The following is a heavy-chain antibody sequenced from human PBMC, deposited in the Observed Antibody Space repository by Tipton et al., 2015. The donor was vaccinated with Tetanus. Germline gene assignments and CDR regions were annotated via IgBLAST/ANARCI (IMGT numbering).Heavy chain of an antibody. CDR1: GFTFSNYW. Sequence: SLRLSCVASGFTFSNYWMSWVRQAPGRGLEWVASIKQDGSDKNYVDSVKGRFTISRDNAKNSLYLQMSSPRAEDTAVYYCARDASRYTYGSNYFDYWGQGTLVTVSS. CDR3: ARDASRYTYGSNYFDY. D-gene: IGHD5-18*01. V-gene: IGHV3-7*01. J-gene: IGHJ4*02. CDR2: IKQDGSDK.